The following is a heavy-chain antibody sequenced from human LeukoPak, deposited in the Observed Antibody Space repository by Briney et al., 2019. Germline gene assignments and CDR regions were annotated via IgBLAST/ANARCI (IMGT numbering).Heavy chain of an antibody. V-gene: IGHV1-18*01. CDR2: ISAYNGNT. CDR1: GYTFTSYG. Sequence: ASVKVSCKASGYTFTSYGISWVRQAPGQGLEWMGWISAYNGNTNYAQKLQGRVTMTTDTSTSTAYMELGSLRSDDTAVYYCARNEAKYYDFWSGPTQNWFDPWGQGTLVTVSS. J-gene: IGHJ5*02. D-gene: IGHD3-3*01. CDR3: ARNEAKYYDFWSGPTQNWFDP.